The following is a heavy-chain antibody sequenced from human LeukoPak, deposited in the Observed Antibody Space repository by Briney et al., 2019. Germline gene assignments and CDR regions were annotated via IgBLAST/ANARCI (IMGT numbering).Heavy chain of an antibody. J-gene: IGHJ4*02. D-gene: IGHD3-9*01. CDR3: ARRQLRYFASEGPFDY. CDR1: GGSFSGYY. Sequence: KPSETQSLTCAVYGGSFSGYYWSWIRQPPGKGLEWIGEINHSGSTNYNPSLKSRVTISVDTSKNQFSLKLSSVTAADTAVYYCARRQLRYFASEGPFDYWGQGTLVTVSS. CDR2: INHSGST. V-gene: IGHV4-34*01.